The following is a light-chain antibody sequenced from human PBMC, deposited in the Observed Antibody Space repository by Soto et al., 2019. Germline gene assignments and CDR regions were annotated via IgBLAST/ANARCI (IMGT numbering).Light chain of an antibody. CDR2: KAS. Sequence: DIQMTQSPSTLSASVGDRVTITCRASQSISSWLAWYQQKPGKAPKLLIYKASSLESGVPSRFSCSGSGTEFTLTISSLQPDDFATYYCQQYNSFPTFGHGTKVEIK. V-gene: IGKV1-5*03. CDR3: QQYNSFPT. J-gene: IGKJ1*01. CDR1: QSISSW.